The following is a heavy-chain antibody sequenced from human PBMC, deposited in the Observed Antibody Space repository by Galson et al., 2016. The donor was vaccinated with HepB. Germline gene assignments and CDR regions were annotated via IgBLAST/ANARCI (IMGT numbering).Heavy chain of an antibody. V-gene: IGHV3-30*18. D-gene: IGHD3-16*01. CDR1: GFTFSSYG. J-gene: IGHJ4*02. Sequence: SLRLSCAASGFTFSSYGMHWVRQAPGKGLEWVAVTAYDGSNKYYAASVKGRFTISRDNSKNTLYLQMNSLRPEDTAVYFCAKAGYHGADAYYYYFDYWGQGTLVTVSS. CDR3: AKAGYHGADAYYYYFDY. CDR2: TAYDGSNK.